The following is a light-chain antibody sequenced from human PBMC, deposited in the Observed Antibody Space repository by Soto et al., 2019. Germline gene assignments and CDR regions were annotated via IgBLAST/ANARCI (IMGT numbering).Light chain of an antibody. Sequence: QSALTQPASVSGSPGQSITISCTGTSSDVGGSNYVSWYQQHPGKAPNLMIYDVSNRPSGVSNRFSGSKSGNTASLTISGLQAEDDADYYCGSYTSSSSLYVFGTGTKLTVL. V-gene: IGLV2-14*01. CDR1: SSDVGGSNY. CDR3: GSYTSSSSLYV. CDR2: DVS. J-gene: IGLJ1*01.